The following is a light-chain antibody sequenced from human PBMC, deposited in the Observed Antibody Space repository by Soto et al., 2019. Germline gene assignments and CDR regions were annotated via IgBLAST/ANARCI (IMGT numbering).Light chain of an antibody. V-gene: IGKV1-39*01. J-gene: IGKJ4*01. CDR2: AAS. CDR1: QSGRYC. CDR3: QQSYRIPLT. Sequence: DIQMTQSPSYLSASVGDRVTITCRAGQSGRYCLNWYQQKPGEAPKFLIYAASSLQSGVPSKFSGSGSGTDFTLTITSRQIEDFATYYCQQSYRIPLTFGGRTKVDIK.